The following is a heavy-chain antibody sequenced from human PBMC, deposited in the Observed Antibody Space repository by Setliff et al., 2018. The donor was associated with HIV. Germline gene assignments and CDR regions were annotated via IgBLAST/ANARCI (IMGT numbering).Heavy chain of an antibody. D-gene: IGHD3-3*01. Sequence: ASVKVSCKASGYTFTSYGMSWVRQAPGQGLEWMGWISAYNGNTHYAQKLQGRVTMTTDTSTSTAYMELRSLRSDDTAVYFCARFGNFWPYGMDVWGQGTTVTVSS. CDR3: ARFGNFWPYGMDV. J-gene: IGHJ6*02. V-gene: IGHV1-18*01. CDR1: GYTFTSYG. CDR2: ISAYNGNT.